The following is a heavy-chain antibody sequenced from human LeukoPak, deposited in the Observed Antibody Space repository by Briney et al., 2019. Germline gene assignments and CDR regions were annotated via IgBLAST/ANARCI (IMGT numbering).Heavy chain of an antibody. V-gene: IGHV4-59*01. CDR3: ARQAVPAAKKNWFDP. CDR1: GGSISSYY. CDR2: IYYSGST. Sequence: PSETLSLTCTVSGGSISSYYWSWIRQPPGKGLEWIGYIYYSGSTNYNPSFKSRVTISVDTSKNQFSLKLSSVTAADTAVYYCARQAVPAAKKNWFDPWGQGTLVTVSS. J-gene: IGHJ5*02. D-gene: IGHD2-2*01.